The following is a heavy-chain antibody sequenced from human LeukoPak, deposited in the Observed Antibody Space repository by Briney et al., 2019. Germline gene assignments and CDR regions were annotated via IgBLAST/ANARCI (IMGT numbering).Heavy chain of an antibody. V-gene: IGHV1-69*13. CDR1: GGTFSSYA. J-gene: IGHJ1*01. D-gene: IGHD2-2*01. CDR3: AEGPVVPAARYFQH. CDR2: IIPIFGTA. Sequence: GASVKVSCKASGGTFSSYAISWVRQAPGQGLEWMGGIIPIFGTANYAQKFQGRVTITADESTSTAYMELSSLRSEDTAVYYCAEGPVVPAARYFQHWGQGTLVTVSS.